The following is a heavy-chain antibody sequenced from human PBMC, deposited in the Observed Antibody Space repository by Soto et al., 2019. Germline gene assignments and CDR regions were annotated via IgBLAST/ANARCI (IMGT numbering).Heavy chain of an antibody. D-gene: IGHD3-22*01. CDR2: IIPIFGTA. J-gene: IGHJ3*02. CDR1: GGSFSSYA. Sequence: QVQLVQSGAEVKKPGSSVKVSCKASGGSFSSYAISWVRQAPGQGLEWMGGIIPIFGTANYAQKFQGRVTITADKSTSTAYMELSSLRSEDTAVYYCLREGVYDSSGPDAFDIWGQGTMVTVSS. V-gene: IGHV1-69*06. CDR3: LREGVYDSSGPDAFDI.